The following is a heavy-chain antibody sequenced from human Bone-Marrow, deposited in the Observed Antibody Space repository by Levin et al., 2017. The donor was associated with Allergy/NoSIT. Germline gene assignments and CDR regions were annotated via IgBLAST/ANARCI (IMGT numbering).Heavy chain of an antibody. CDR2: INPNTGDT. V-gene: IGHV1-2*06. J-gene: IGHJ4*02. CDR3: AKERGGGTWYYDY. D-gene: IGHD2-15*01. Sequence: GESLKISCKASGYTFAGYYMHWVRQAPGQGLEWMGRINPNTGDTSYVQKFQGRVTMTRDTSINTAYMELSRLRSDDTAFYYCAKERGGGTWYYDYWGQGTLVTVSS. CDR1: GYTFAGYY.